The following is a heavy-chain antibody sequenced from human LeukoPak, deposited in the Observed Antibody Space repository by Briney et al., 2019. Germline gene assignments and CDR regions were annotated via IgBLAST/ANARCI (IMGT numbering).Heavy chain of an antibody. CDR3: ARGKHSSSWSYYFDY. J-gene: IGHJ4*02. CDR2: IYHSGST. Sequence: TSQTQSLTCAVSGGSISSGGYSWSWIRQPPGKGLEWIGYIYHSGSTYYNPSLKSRVTISVDRSKNQFSLKLSSVTAADTAVYYCARGKHSSSWSYYFDYWGQGTLVTVSS. CDR1: GGSISSGGYS. V-gene: IGHV4-30-2*01. D-gene: IGHD6-13*01.